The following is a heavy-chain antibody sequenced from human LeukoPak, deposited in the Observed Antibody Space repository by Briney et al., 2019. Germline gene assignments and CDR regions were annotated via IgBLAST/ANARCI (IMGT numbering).Heavy chain of an antibody. D-gene: IGHD5-24*01. CDR1: GGSISSYY. CDR2: IYYSGST. CDR3: ARGKGDRGGDGYNYLFDY. V-gene: IGHV4-59*01. Sequence: SETLSLTCTVSGGSISSYYWSWIRQPPGKGLEWIGYIYYSGSTNYNPSLKSRVTISVDTSKNQFSLKLSSVTAADTAVYYCARGKGDRGGDGYNYLFDYWGQGTLVTVSS. J-gene: IGHJ4*02.